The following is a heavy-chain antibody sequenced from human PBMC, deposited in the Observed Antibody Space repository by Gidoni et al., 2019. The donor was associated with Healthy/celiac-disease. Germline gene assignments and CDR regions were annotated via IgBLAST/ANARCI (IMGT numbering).Heavy chain of an antibody. D-gene: IGHD6-19*01. CDR1: GFTFRSYS. CDR2: ISSSSSYI. CDR3: ARGAPHSGWYNWFDP. J-gene: IGHJ5*02. V-gene: IGHV3-21*01. Sequence: EVQLVESGGGLVKPGGSLRLSCAASGFTFRSYSMNWVRQAPGKGLEWVSSISSSSSYIYYADSVKGRFTISRDNAKNSLYLQMNSLRAEDTAVYYCARGAPHSGWYNWFDPWGQGTLVTVSS.